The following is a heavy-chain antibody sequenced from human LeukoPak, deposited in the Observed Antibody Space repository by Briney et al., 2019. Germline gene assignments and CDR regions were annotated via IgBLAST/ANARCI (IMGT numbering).Heavy chain of an antibody. J-gene: IGHJ6*04. V-gene: IGHV3-30*04. CDR1: GFTFSSYA. CDR2: ISYDGSNK. D-gene: IGHD2-15*01. CDR3: ARDSSRYCSGGSCPYGMDV. Sequence: GRSLRLSCAASGFTFSSYAMHWVRQAPGKGLEWVAVISYDGSNKYYADSVKGRFTISRDNSKNTLYLQMNSLRAEDTAVYCCARDSSRYCSGGSCPYGMDVWGKGTTVTVSS.